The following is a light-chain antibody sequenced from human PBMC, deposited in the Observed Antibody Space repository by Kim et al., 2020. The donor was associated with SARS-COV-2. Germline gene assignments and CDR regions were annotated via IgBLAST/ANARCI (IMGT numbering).Light chain of an antibody. CDR3: QQTMSFPYT. J-gene: IGKJ2*01. CDR1: QIVINW. CDR2: TAS. Sequence: SASVGDGVTITCRASQIVINWLAWYQQKPGQAPKLLISTASSLQSGIPSRFTGAGSGTDFTLTINSLQPEDSATYYCQQTMSFPYTFGQGTKLEI. V-gene: IGKV1-12*01.